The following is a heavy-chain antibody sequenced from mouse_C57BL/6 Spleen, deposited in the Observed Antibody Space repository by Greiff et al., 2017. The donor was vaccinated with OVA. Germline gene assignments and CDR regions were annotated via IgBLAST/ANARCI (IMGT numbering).Heavy chain of an antibody. CDR3: ARSDGELGIDY. V-gene: IGHV1-9*01. J-gene: IGHJ2*01. Sequence: VQLQESGAELMKPGASVKLSCKATGYTFTGYWIEWVKQRPGHGLEWIGEILPARGSTNYNEEFKGKATFTADTSSNTGYMQLSSLTTEDSAIYDYARSDGELGIDYWGQGTTVTVSS. CDR1: GYTFTGYW. D-gene: IGHD4-1*01. CDR2: ILPARGST.